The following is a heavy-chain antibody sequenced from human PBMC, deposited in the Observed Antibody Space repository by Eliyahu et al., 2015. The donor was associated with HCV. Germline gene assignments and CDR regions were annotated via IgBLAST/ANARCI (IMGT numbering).Heavy chain of an antibody. Sequence: EVQLVQSGAEVKKPGESLKISCKGSGYSFTSYWIGWVRQMPGKGLEWVGVIHPGDSDTRYSPSFQGQVTISADKSISTAYLQWSSLKASDTAMYYCARKRKGPNYYDSWFDYWGQGTLVTVSS. CDR2: IHPGDSDT. CDR1: GYSFTSYW. D-gene: IGHD3-10*01. CDR3: ARKRKGPNYYDSWFDY. J-gene: IGHJ4*02. V-gene: IGHV5-51*01.